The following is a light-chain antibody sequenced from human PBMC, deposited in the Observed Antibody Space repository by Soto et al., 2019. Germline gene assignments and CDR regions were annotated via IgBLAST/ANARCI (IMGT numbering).Light chain of an antibody. Sequence: EIVLTQSPGTLSLSPGEGATLSCRASQSISSNFLAWFQQKPGQAPRLLIHDASSRATGIPDRFSGSGSGTDFTLSISSLEPEDFAVYYCHQYGSSPLTFGQGTKLEIK. CDR1: QSISSNF. V-gene: IGKV3-20*01. CDR2: DAS. J-gene: IGKJ2*01. CDR3: HQYGSSPLT.